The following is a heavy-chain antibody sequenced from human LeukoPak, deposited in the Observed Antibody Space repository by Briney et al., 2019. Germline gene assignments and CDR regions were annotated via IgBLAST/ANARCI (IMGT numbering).Heavy chain of an antibody. CDR3: ARVRAYCSGGSCYLHDAFDI. D-gene: IGHD2-15*01. CDR2: INHRGFT. CDR1: GGPFRGYY. J-gene: IGHJ3*02. V-gene: IGHV4-34*01. Sequence: SETLSLTCAVSGGPFRGYYWSWIRQPPRKGLEWIGEINHRGFTNYNPSLNSRVTISVDTSKNQFSLKLSSVTAADTAVYYCARVRAYCSGGSCYLHDAFDIWGQGTMVTVSS.